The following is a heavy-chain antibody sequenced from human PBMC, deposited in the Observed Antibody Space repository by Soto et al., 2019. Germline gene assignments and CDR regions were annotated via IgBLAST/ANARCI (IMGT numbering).Heavy chain of an antibody. CDR2: ISYDGSNK. D-gene: IGHD6-6*01. CDR3: AKDGAIAAFDY. CDR1: GFTFSSYG. V-gene: IGHV3-30*18. J-gene: IGHJ4*02. Sequence: SLRLSCAASGFTFSSYGMHWVRQAPGKGLEWVAVISYDGSNKYYADSVKGRFTISRDNSKNTLYLQMNSLRAEDTAVYYCAKDGAIAAFDYWGQGTLVTVSS.